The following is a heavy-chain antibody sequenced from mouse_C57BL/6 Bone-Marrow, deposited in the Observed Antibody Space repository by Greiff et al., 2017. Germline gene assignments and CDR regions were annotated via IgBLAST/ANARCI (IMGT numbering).Heavy chain of an antibody. CDR2: IDPENGDT. Sequence: VQLQQSGAELVRPGASVKLSCTASGFNIKDDYMHWVKQRPEQGLEWIGWIDPENGDTEYASKFQGKATITADTSSNTAYLQLSSLTSEYTAVYYCTTITTVVYWYVDVWGTGTTVTVSS. D-gene: IGHD1-1*01. J-gene: IGHJ1*03. V-gene: IGHV14-4*01. CDR3: TTITTVVYWYVDV. CDR1: GFNIKDDY.